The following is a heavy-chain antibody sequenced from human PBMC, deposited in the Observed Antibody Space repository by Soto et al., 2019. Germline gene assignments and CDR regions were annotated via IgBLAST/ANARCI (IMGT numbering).Heavy chain of an antibody. CDR2: IYYSGST. V-gene: IGHV4-30-4*01. CDR3: ARDGGYYDSSGYPNY. J-gene: IGHJ4*02. Sequence: SETLSLTCTVSGGSISSGDYYWSWIRQPPGKGLEWIGYIYYSGSTYYNPSLKSRVTISVDTSKNQFSLKLSSVTAADTAVYYCARDGGYYDSSGYPNYWGQGTLVTVSS. CDR1: GGSISSGDYY. D-gene: IGHD3-22*01.